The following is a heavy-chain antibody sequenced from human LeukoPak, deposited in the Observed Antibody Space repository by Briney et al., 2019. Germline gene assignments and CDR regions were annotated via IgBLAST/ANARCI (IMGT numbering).Heavy chain of an antibody. V-gene: IGHV3-7*01. D-gene: IGHD3-9*01. CDR1: GFTFSTYW. J-gene: IGHJ3*02. Sequence: GGSLRLSCAASGFTFSTYWMSWVRQAPGKGLEWVANIKRDGSEKYYLDSVKGRFTISRDNAKNSLYLQMNSLRDEDTAVYYCARRRMVLRYFDWLFDAFDIWGQGTMVTVSS. CDR3: ARRRMVLRYFDWLFDAFDI. CDR2: IKRDGSEK.